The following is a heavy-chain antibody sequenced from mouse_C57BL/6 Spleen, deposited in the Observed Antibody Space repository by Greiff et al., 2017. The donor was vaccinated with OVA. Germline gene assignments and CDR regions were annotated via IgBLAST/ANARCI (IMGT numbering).Heavy chain of an antibody. J-gene: IGHJ3*01. CDR2: IRSKSNNYAT. CDR1: GFSFNTYA. CDR3: ADSSGYAFAY. D-gene: IGHD3-2*02. Sequence: EVKLMESGGGLVQPKGSLKLSCAASGFSFNTYAMNWVRQAPGKGLEWVARIRSKSNNYATYYADSVKDRFTISRDDSESMLYLQMNNLKTEDTAMYYCADSSGYAFAYWGQGTLVTVSA. V-gene: IGHV10-1*01.